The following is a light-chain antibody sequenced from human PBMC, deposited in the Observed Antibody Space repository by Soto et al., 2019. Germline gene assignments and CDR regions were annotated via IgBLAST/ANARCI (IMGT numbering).Light chain of an antibody. Sequence: EIVLTQSPGTLSLSPGERATLSCRASQSVSNNYLAWYQQKPGQAPRLLIYGASNRATGIPDRFSGSWSGTDFTLTISRLEPEDFAVYYCQQYGSSGTFGQGTKVVIK. CDR1: QSVSNNY. CDR3: QQYGSSGT. CDR2: GAS. V-gene: IGKV3-20*01. J-gene: IGKJ1*01.